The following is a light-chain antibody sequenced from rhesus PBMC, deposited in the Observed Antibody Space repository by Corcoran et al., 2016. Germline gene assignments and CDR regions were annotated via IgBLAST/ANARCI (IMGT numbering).Light chain of an antibody. J-gene: IGKJ3*01. CDR2: KAS. CDR1: QDIASW. CDR3: LQYHSSPFT. V-gene: IGKV1-22*01. Sequence: DIQMTQSPSSLSASVGDTVIITCQASQDIASWLAWYQQRPGKAPKLLIYKASSLQSGVPSRFSGSESGTDFILIIRNLQPEDFATYYCLQYHSSPFTFGPGTKLDIK.